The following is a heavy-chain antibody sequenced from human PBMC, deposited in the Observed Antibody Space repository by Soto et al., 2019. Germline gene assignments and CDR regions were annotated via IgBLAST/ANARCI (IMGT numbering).Heavy chain of an antibody. Sequence: GGSLRPSCAASGFPFSSFGLHWVRKAPGKGLEWVAVISYDGSDRYYADSVKGRFTISRDDSKNTLYLQMNSLRAEDTAVYYCARDHYYDSSGYYSYWGQGTLVTVSS. CDR2: ISYDGSDR. V-gene: IGHV3-30*03. D-gene: IGHD3-22*01. CDR3: ARDHYYDSSGYYSY. J-gene: IGHJ4*02. CDR1: GFPFSSFG.